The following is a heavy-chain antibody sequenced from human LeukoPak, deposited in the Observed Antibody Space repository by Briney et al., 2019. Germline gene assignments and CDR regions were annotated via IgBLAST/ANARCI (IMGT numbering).Heavy chain of an antibody. V-gene: IGHV4-4*07. CDR1: GGSISSYY. CDR2: IYTSGST. Sequence: GSLRLSCTVSGGSISSYYWSWIRQPAGKGLEWIGRIYTSGSTNYNPSLKSRVTMSVDTSKNQFSLKLSSVTAADTAVYYCARNYYGSGSYYFDYWGQGTLVTVSS. CDR3: ARNYYGSGSYYFDY. D-gene: IGHD3-10*01. J-gene: IGHJ4*02.